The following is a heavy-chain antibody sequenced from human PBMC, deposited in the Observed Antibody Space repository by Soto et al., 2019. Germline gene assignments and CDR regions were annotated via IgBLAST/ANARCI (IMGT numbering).Heavy chain of an antibody. CDR1: GGSISSGDYY. V-gene: IGHV4-30-4*01. D-gene: IGHD2-15*01. Sequence: SETLSLTCTVSGGSISSGDYYWSWIRQPPGKGLEWIGYIYYSGSTYYNPSLKSRVTISVDTSKDQFSLKLSSVTAADTAMYYCTRFRRSIAGVLDWFDPWGQGTLVTVSS. CDR2: IYYSGST. J-gene: IGHJ5*02. CDR3: TRFRRSIAGVLDWFDP.